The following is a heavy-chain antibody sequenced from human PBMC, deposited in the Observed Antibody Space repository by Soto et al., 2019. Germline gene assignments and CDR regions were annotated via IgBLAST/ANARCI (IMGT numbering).Heavy chain of an antibody. D-gene: IGHD6-13*01. J-gene: IGHJ6*02. V-gene: IGHV5-51*01. Sequence: GESLKISCKGSGYSFTTYWIGWVRQRPGKGLERMGIIYPGDSDTRYSPSFQGQVSISADKSISTAYLQWSSLKASDTAMYYCARNIPGLAAVAFYHGMAVWGPGTTVTVSS. CDR2: IYPGDSDT. CDR3: ARNIPGLAAVAFYHGMAV. CDR1: GYSFTTYW.